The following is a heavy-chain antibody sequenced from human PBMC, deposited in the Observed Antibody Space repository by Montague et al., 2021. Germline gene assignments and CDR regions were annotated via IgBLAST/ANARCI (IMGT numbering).Heavy chain of an antibody. D-gene: IGHD5-18*01. CDR2: ITSSSSTK. CDR3: ARGRGYSQGY. Sequence: SLRLSCAASGFTCSSFGMNWVRQAPGKGLEWVSYITSSSSTKDYADSVKGRFTISRDNAKNSLYLQMNSLRDEDTAVYYCARGRGYSQGYWGQGTLVTVSS. V-gene: IGHV3-48*02. J-gene: IGHJ4*02. CDR1: GFTCSSFG.